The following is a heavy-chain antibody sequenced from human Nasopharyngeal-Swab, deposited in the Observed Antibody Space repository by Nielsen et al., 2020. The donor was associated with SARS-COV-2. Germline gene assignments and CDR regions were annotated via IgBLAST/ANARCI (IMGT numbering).Heavy chain of an antibody. J-gene: IGHJ6*03. CDR1: GFTFSSYW. D-gene: IGHD3-10*01. V-gene: IGHV3-7*01. CDR3: AKAMEGVIPYYMDV. Sequence: GGSLRLSCAASGFTFSSYWMSWVRQAPGKGLEWVANIKQDGSEKYYVDSVKGRFTISRDNAKSSLYLQMNSLRAEDTAVYYCAKAMEGVIPYYMDVWGKGTTVTVSS. CDR2: IKQDGSEK.